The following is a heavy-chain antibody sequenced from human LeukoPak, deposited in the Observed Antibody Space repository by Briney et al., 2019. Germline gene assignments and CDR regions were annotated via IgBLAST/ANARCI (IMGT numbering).Heavy chain of an antibody. CDR2: ISAYNGNT. CDR3: ARDYGY. CDR1: GYTFTSYG. J-gene: IGHJ4*02. V-gene: IGHV1-18*01. D-gene: IGHD4-17*01. Sequence: GASVKVSCKASGYTFTSYGISWVRQAPGQGLEWMGWISAYNGNTNYAQKFQGRVTITTDESTSTAYMELSSLRSEDTAVYYCARDYGYWGQGTLVTVSS.